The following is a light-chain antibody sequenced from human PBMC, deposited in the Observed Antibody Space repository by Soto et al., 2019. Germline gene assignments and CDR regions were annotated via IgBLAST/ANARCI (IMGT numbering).Light chain of an antibody. CDR1: STDFVSYNR. V-gene: IGLV2-18*01. CDR2: EVS. J-gene: IGLJ1*01. Sequence: QPPSVSGSPGQSVTISCTGTSTDFVSYNRVSWYQQPPGTAPKLMIYEVSKRPSGVPDRFSGSKSGNTASLTISGLQAADEADYYCSLYTSENAYVFGTGTKV. CDR3: SLYTSENAYV.